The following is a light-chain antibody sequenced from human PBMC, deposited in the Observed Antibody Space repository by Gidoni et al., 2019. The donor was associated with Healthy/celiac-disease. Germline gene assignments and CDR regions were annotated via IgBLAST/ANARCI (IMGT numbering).Light chain of an antibody. CDR3: QQYNNWHPYT. CDR2: VAS. CDR1: QSVSSN. J-gene: IGKJ2*01. V-gene: IGKV3-15*01. Sequence: EIVMTQSPATLSVSPGARATLSCRASQSVSSNLAWYQQKPGQAPRLLIYVASTRATGIPARFSGSGSGTEFTLTISSLQSEDFAVYYCQQYNNWHPYTFGQGTKLEIK.